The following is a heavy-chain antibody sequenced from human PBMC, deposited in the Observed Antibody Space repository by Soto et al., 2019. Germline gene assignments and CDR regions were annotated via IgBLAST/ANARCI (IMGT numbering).Heavy chain of an antibody. V-gene: IGHV4-61*01. J-gene: IGHJ6*02. CDR2: VYYSGIT. D-gene: IGHD1-20*01. CDR3: ARSRDNSINYYYAWEG. Sequence: SVTLALTCPVSDASVSSTTHYWDWIRTSPGKGLEWIGFVYYSGITNYSPSLKSRVTISLDTSKDQFSLRLTSVTAADTAVYYCARSRDNSINYYYAWEGWGQGTTVTVS. CDR1: DASVSSTTHY.